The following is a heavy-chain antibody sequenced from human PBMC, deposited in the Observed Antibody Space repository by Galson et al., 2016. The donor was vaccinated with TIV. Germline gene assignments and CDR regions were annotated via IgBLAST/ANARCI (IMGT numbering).Heavy chain of an antibody. CDR3: GHRRSVASAVLDAFDI. Sequence: PALVKPPQTLTLTCTFSGFSLSTSGVAVGWIRQPPGKALEWLALIYWDDDKRYRPSLKSRLTITKDTPKNQVLLTVTNLDPEDPATYYCGHRRSVASAVLDAFDIWGPGTVVTVSS. D-gene: IGHD2-2*01. CDR2: IYWDDDK. V-gene: IGHV2-5*02. CDR1: GFSLSTSGVA. J-gene: IGHJ3*02.